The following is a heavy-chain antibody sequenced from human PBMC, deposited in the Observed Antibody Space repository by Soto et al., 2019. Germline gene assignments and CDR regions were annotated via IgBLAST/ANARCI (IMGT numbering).Heavy chain of an antibody. V-gene: IGHV3-23*01. D-gene: IGHD3-16*02. J-gene: IGHJ4*02. CDR1: GFTFCSYA. CDR3: AKVLKGVTFGGVIANDY. Sequence: GGSLRLSCAASGFTFCSYAMSWVRQAPGKGLEWVSAISGSGGSTYYADSVKGRFTISRDNSKNTLYLQMNSLRAEDTAVYYCAKVLKGVTFGGVIANDYWGQGTLVTVSS. CDR2: ISGSGGST.